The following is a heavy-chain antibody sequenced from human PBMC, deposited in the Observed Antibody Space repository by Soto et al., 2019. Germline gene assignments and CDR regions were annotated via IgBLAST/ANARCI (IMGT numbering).Heavy chain of an antibody. CDR2: IIPIFGTA. CDR3: ARSWGEYGGHFRPLYRYFDL. V-gene: IGHV1-69*01. J-gene: IGHJ2*01. D-gene: IGHD4-17*01. CDR1: GGTFSSYA. Sequence: QVQLVQSGAEVKKPGSSVKVSCKASGGTFSSYAISWVRQAPGQGLEWMGGIIPIFGTANYAQKFQGRVTITAYEFTSTADMEVSRLRSEATTVDYWARSWGEYGGHFRPLYRYFDLWGRGTLGTVAS.